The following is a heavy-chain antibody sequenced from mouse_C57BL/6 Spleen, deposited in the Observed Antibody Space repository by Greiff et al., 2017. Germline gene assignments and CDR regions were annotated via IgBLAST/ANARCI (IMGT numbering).Heavy chain of an antibody. CDR1: GFTFSSYA. Sequence: EVQLVESGGGLVKPGGSLKLSCAASGFTFSSYAMSWVRQTPEKRLEWVATISDGGSYTYYPDNVKGRFTISRDNAKNNLYLQMSHLKSEDTAMYYCARDGETRYFDYWGQGTTLTVSS. CDR2: ISDGGSYT. J-gene: IGHJ2*01. CDR3: ARDGETRYFDY. V-gene: IGHV5-4*01.